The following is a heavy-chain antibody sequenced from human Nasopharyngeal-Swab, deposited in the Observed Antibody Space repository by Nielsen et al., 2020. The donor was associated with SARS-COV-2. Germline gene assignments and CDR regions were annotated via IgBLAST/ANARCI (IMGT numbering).Heavy chain of an antibody. CDR3: ASSLPGSYEAYFEH. D-gene: IGHD1-26*01. J-gene: IGHJ4*02. CDR2: IGHDGNNK. CDR1: GFTFSTYA. Sequence: GASLKISCAASGFTFSTYAMHWVRQAPGKGLEWVAVIGHDGNNKIYADSVKGRFTISRDNSKNTLFLQMDSLTTDDTAVYYCASSLPGSYEAYFEHWGQGSLVTVSS. V-gene: IGHV3-30*14.